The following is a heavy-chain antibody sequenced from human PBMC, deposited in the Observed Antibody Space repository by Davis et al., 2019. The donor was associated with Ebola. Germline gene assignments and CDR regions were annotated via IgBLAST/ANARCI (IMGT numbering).Heavy chain of an antibody. CDR3: ARFLYGGFGQQLDY. V-gene: IGHV5-51*01. CDR1: GYAFANFF. CDR2: IDPGDSHI. J-gene: IGHJ4*02. Sequence: PGGSLRLSCQVSGYAFANFFIAWVRQMPGEGLEWLGAIDPGDSHIRYNPSFRGQVTMSADKSINTAYLQWATLKASDTAMYFCARFLYGGFGQQLDYWGQGTLVTVSS. D-gene: IGHD3/OR15-3a*01.